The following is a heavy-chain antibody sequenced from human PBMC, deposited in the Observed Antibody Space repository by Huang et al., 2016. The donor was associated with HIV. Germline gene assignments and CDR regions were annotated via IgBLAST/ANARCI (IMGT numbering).Heavy chain of an antibody. D-gene: IGHD6-13*01. CDR3: ARGTDYSSTWSDY. V-gene: IGHV1-2*02. Sequence: QVQLVQSGAEVKKPGASVKVSCKASGYTFTGYYIHWVRQAPGQGLEWIGGINPKSGGTNYAQKCQGRVTRTRDTSISTAYMELSRLRSDDTAVYYCARGTDYSSTWSDYWGQGTLVTVSS. CDR1: GYTFTGYY. J-gene: IGHJ4*02. CDR2: INPKSGGT.